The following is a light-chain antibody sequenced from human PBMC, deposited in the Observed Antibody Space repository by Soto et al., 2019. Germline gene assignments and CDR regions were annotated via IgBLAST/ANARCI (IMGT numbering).Light chain of an antibody. CDR3: QQYNNWPGT. Sequence: EIVMTQSPATLSVSPGERATLSCRASQSVSSNLAWYKQKPGQAPRLLIYGASTRATGIPARFSGSGSGTEFTLTISSLLSEDFAVYYCQQYNNWPGTFGQGTKVDIK. J-gene: IGKJ1*01. CDR1: QSVSSN. V-gene: IGKV3-15*01. CDR2: GAS.